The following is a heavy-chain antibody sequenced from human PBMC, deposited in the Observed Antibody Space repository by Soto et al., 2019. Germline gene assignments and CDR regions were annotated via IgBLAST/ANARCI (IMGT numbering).Heavy chain of an antibody. J-gene: IGHJ5*02. D-gene: IGHD3-22*01. CDR3: ARAYSDSSGYRRFDP. CDR2: IYHSGST. Sequence: SKTLSLTCAVSGYSISSGYYWGWIRQPPGKGLEWIGSIYHSGSTYYNPSLKSRVTISVDTSKNQFSLKLSSVTAADTAVYYCARAYSDSSGYRRFDPWGQGTLVTVSS. CDR1: GYSISSGYY. V-gene: IGHV4-38-2*01.